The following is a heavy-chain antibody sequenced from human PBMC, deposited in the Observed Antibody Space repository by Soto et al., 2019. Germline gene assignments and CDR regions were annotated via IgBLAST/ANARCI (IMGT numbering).Heavy chain of an antibody. Sequence: QVQLVQSGAEVKKPGASVKVSCKASGYTFTGHYMHWVRQAPGQGLEWMGWINPNSVGTNYAQKFQGRVTMTRDTSISTAYMELSRLRSDETAVYYCAREPMVRAAHGFDIWGQGTMVTVSS. V-gene: IGHV1-2*02. D-gene: IGHD3-10*01. CDR3: AREPMVRAAHGFDI. CDR2: INPNSVGT. CDR1: GYTFTGHY. J-gene: IGHJ3*02.